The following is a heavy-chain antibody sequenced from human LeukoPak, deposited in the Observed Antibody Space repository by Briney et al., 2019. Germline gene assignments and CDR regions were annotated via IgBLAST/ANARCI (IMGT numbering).Heavy chain of an antibody. CDR1: GYSISSGYY. CDR2: IYHSGST. Sequence: SETLSLTCAVSGYSISSGYYWGWIRQPPGKGLEWIGGIYHSGSTYYNPSLKSRVTISVDTSKNQFSLKLSSVTAADTAVYYCARVNSGGSCYDYWGQGTLVTVSS. CDR3: ARVNSGGSCYDY. D-gene: IGHD2-15*01. V-gene: IGHV4-38-2*01. J-gene: IGHJ4*02.